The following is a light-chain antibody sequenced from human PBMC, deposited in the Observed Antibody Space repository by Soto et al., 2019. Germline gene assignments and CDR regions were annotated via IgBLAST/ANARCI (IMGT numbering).Light chain of an antibody. J-gene: IGLJ2*01. CDR3: SSYTSSSTLVV. CDR1: SSDVGGYHY. CDR2: DVS. V-gene: IGLV2-14*01. Sequence: QSALTQPASVSGSPGQSITISCTGTSSDVGGYHYVSWYQQHPGKAPKLLIYDVSNRPSGVSNRFSGYKSGNTASLTISGRQSEDEGDYYCSSYTSSSTLVVFGGGTKLPVL.